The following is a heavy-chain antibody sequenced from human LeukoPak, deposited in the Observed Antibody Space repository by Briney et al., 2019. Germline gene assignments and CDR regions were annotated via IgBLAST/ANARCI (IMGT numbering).Heavy chain of an antibody. CDR2: ISSSSSYI. CDR3: ARKGQLSNIDDY. CDR1: GFTFSSYS. V-gene: IGHV3-21*01. Sequence: NPGGSLRLSCAASGFTFSSYSMNWVRQAPGKGLEWVSSISSSSSYIYYADSVKGRFSISRDNAKNSLYLQMNSLRAEDTAVYYCARKGQLSNIDDYWGQGTLVTVSS. J-gene: IGHJ4*02. D-gene: IGHD2-2*01.